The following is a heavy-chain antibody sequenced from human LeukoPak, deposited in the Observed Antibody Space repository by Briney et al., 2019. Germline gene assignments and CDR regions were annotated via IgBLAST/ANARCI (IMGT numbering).Heavy chain of an antibody. Sequence: TGGSLRLSCAASGFTFSSYWMTWVRQAPGKGLEWVANIKQDGSEKYYVDSVKGRFTISRDNTKNSLYLQLNSPRVEDTAVYHCARGDGQYRSLWNVGQYYGMDVWGQGTTVTVSS. CDR1: GFTFSSYW. CDR3: ARGDGQYRSLWNVGQYYGMDV. V-gene: IGHV3-7*01. CDR2: IKQDGSEK. D-gene: IGHD1-1*01. J-gene: IGHJ6*02.